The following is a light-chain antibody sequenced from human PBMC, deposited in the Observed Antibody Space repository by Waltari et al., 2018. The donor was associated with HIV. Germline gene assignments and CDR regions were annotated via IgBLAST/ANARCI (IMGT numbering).Light chain of an antibody. CDR3: LLSYAGARPVV. J-gene: IGLJ2*01. V-gene: IGLV7-46*01. Sequence: QAVVTQEPSLTVSPGGTVTLTCGSSTGAVTSGTHPYWFQQKTGQVPKTLIYDLNNKHSWTPARFSGSLLGGKAALTLSGAQPEDEAKYYCLLSYAGARPVVFGGGTQLTVL. CDR2: DLN. CDR1: TGAVTSGTH.